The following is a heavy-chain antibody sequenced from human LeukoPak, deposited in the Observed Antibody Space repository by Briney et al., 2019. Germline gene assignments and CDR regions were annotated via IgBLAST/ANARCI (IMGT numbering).Heavy chain of an antibody. CDR1: GYTFTSYY. CDR2: INPSGGST. J-gene: IGHJ4*02. V-gene: IGHV1-46*01. Sequence: GGSVKVSCKASGYTFTSYYMHWVRQAPGQGLEWMGIINPSGGSTSYAQKFQGRVTMTRDMSTSTDYMELSSLRSEDTAVYYCARVTNSGYDYPFDYWGQGTLVTVSS. D-gene: IGHD5-12*01. CDR3: ARVTNSGYDYPFDY.